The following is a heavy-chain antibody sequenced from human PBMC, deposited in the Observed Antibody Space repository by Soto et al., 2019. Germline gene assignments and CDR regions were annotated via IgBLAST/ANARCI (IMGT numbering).Heavy chain of an antibody. CDR3: ARDLGRYFDWIHDAFDI. CDR2: ISSSSSYI. V-gene: IGHV3-21*01. D-gene: IGHD3-9*01. Sequence: GGSLRLSCAASGFTFSSYSMNWVRQAPGKGLEWVSSISSSSSYIYYADSVKGRFTISRDNAKNSLYLQMNSLRAEDTAVYYCARDLGRYFDWIHDAFDIWGQGTMVTVSS. J-gene: IGHJ3*02. CDR1: GFTFSSYS.